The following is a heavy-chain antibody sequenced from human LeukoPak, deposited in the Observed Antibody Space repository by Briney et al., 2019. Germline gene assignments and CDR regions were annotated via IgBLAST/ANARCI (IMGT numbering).Heavy chain of an antibody. CDR2: IYYSGST. J-gene: IGHJ6*03. CDR3: ARSIVGATSHKTYYYYMDV. V-gene: IGHV4-31*03. Sequence: SETLSLTCTVSGGSISSGGYYWSWIRQHPGKGLEWIGYIYYSGSTYYNPSLKSRVTISVDMSKNQFSLKLSSVTAADTAVYYCARSIVGATSHKTYYYYMDVWGKGTTVTVSS. D-gene: IGHD1-26*01. CDR1: GGSISSGGYY.